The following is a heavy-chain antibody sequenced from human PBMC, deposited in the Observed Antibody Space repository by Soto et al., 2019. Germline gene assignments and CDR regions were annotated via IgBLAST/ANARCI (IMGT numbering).Heavy chain of an antibody. Sequence: GGSLRLSCAASGFTFSSYAMSWVRQAPGKGLEWVSAISGSGGSTYYADSVKGRFTISRDNSKNTLYLQMNSLRAEDTAVYYCAKEQSGWQWLVPTFGYWGQGTLVTVSS. CDR3: AKEQSGWQWLVPTFGY. V-gene: IGHV3-23*01. J-gene: IGHJ4*02. CDR2: ISGSGGST. D-gene: IGHD6-19*01. CDR1: GFTFSSYA.